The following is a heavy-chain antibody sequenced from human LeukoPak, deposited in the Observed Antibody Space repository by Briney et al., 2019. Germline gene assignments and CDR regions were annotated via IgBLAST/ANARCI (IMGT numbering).Heavy chain of an antibody. CDR1: GYPFTGYY. D-gene: IGHD5-12*01. Sequence: ASVKVSCKASGYPFTGYYLHWVRQAPGQGLEWMGWINPDSGGTDYEQKFQGRVTMTRDTSISTAYMELSRLRSDDTAVYYCARTSGYDFGTDFDYWGQGTLVTVSS. V-gene: IGHV1-2*02. CDR2: INPDSGGT. J-gene: IGHJ4*02. CDR3: ARTSGYDFGTDFDY.